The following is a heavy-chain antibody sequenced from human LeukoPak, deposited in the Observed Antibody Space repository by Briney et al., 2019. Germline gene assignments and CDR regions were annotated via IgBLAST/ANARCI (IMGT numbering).Heavy chain of an antibody. CDR1: GFTFSNHV. CDR2: ISYDGSNK. Sequence: PGGSLRLSCAASGFTFSNHVMHWVRQAPGKGLEWVAVISYDGSNKYYADSVKGRFTISRDSSKNTLYMQMNSLRAEDTAVYYCARDRPGISVAGALDYWGQGTLVTVSS. D-gene: IGHD6-19*01. V-gene: IGHV3-30*03. J-gene: IGHJ4*02. CDR3: ARDRPGISVAGALDY.